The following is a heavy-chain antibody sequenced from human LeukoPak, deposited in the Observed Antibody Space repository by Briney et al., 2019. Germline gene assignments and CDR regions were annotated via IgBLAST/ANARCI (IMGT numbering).Heavy chain of an antibody. CDR1: GFTFSSYA. CDR3: ARAADGYYDSSCYYRYYFDY. V-gene: IGHV3-23*01. D-gene: IGHD3-22*01. CDR2: ISGSGGST. Sequence: GGSLRLSCAASGFTFSSYAMSWVRQALGMGLEWVSAISGSGGSTYYADSVKGRFTISRDNAKNSPYLQMNSLRAEDTAVYYCARAADGYYDSSCYYRYYFDYWGQGTLVTVSS. J-gene: IGHJ4*02.